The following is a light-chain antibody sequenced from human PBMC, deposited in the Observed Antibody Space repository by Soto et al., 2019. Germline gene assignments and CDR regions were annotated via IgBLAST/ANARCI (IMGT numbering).Light chain of an antibody. Sequence: DIQITQAPSTLSASVGDRVTITCRASQTISSWLAWYQQKPGKAPKLLIYKASSLESGVPSRFSGSGSGTEFALTSSSLQADDFPTNYSHQYHHRYTFGEGTKLDI. CDR2: KAS. CDR1: QTISSW. V-gene: IGKV1-5*03. CDR3: HQYHHRYT. J-gene: IGKJ2*01.